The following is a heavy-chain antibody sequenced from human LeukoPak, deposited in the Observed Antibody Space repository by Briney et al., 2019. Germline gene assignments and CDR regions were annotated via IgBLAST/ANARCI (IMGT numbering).Heavy chain of an antibody. CDR3: ARAEIIGEFDY. CDR2: MYISGET. Sequence: PSETLSLTCTVSGGSISTYYWSWIRQPAGKGLEWIGRMYISGETNYNPSLKSRVTVSLDTSKNHFSLKLNSVTAADTAVYYCARAEIIGEFDYWGQGTLVTVSS. CDR1: GGSISTYY. D-gene: IGHD7-27*01. V-gene: IGHV4-4*07. J-gene: IGHJ4*02.